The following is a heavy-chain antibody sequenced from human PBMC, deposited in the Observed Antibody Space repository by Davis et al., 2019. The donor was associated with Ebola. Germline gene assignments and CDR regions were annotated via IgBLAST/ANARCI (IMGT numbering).Heavy chain of an antibody. D-gene: IGHD1-1*01. Sequence: SETLSLTCGVSGGSFSGYYWSWIRQSPGEGLEWLGDINIRGAINYNPSLKSRVTVSVDTSRKQFSLKLTSVTAADTAIYFCARPSNDLGRHSYYFDSWGQGALVTVSS. J-gene: IGHJ4*02. CDR3: ARPSNDLGRHSYYFDS. CDR2: INIRGAI. CDR1: GGSFSGYY. V-gene: IGHV4-34*01.